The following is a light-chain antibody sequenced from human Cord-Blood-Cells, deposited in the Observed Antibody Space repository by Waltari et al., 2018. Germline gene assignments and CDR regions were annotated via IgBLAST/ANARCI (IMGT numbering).Light chain of an antibody. CDR1: QSVLYSSNNKNY. V-gene: IGKV4-1*01. Sequence: DIVMTQSPDPLALSLGGGATIHCKSSQSVLYSSNNKNYLAWYQQKPGQPPKLLIYCASTRESGVPDRFSGSGSGTDFTLTISSLQAEDVAVYYCQQYYSTPYTFGHGTKLEIK. CDR3: QQYYSTPYT. J-gene: IGKJ2*01. CDR2: CAS.